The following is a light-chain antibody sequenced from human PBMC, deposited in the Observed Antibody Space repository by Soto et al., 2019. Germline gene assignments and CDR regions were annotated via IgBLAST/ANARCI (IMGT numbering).Light chain of an antibody. CDR3: QSYDSSLSGSV. J-gene: IGLJ3*02. CDR1: SSNIGANYD. CDR2: VNI. V-gene: IGLV1-40*01. Sequence: QLVLTQPPSVSGAPGQRVTISCTGSSSNIGANYDVHWYQHLPGTAPKLLIYVNINRPSGVPDRFSGSKSGTSASLAITGLQAEDEADYYCQSYDSSLSGSVFGGGTKLTVL.